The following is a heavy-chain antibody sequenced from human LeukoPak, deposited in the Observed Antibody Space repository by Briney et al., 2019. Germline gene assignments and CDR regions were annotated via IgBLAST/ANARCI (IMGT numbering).Heavy chain of an antibody. CDR2: INSDGSST. J-gene: IGHJ4*02. V-gene: IGHV3-74*01. CDR1: GFTFSSYW. D-gene: IGHD2-8*01. Sequence: GGSLRLTCAASGFTFSSYWMHWVRQAPGKGLVWVSRINSDGSSTSYADSVKGRFTISRDNAKNTLYLQMNSLRAEDTAVYYCARERKLMGFDYWGQGTLVTVSS. CDR3: ARERKLMGFDY.